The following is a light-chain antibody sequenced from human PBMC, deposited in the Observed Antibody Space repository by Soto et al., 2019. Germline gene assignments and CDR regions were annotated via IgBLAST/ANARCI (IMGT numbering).Light chain of an antibody. CDR1: SGDIGASHF. J-gene: IGLJ2*01. CDR2: DVN. CDR3: TSWTTSTTMI. V-gene: IGLV2-14*03. Sequence: QSVLTQPASVSGSPGQAITISCTGTSGDIGASHFVSWYHQHPGKAPKLMLYDVNIRPSGVSNRFSGSKSGNTASLTISGLQAEDEADYYCTSWTTSTTMIFGGGTKLTVL.